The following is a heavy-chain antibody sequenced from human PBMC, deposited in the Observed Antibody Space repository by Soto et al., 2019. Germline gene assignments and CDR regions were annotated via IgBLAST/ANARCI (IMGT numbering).Heavy chain of an antibody. CDR1: GGSISSSSYY. CDR3: ARHRIAAAGTLRYYYYYMDV. CDR2: IYYSGST. J-gene: IGHJ6*03. Sequence: SETLSLTCTVSGGSISSSSYYWGWIRQPPGKGLEWIGSIYYSGSTYYNPSLKSRVTISVDTSKNQFSLKLSSVTAADTAVYYCARHRIAAAGTLRYYYYYMDVWGKGTTVTVSS. V-gene: IGHV4-39*01. D-gene: IGHD6-13*01.